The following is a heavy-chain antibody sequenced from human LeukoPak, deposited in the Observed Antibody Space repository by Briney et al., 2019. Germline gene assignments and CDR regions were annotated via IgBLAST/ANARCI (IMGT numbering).Heavy chain of an antibody. V-gene: IGHV1-69*06. CDR3: ARWDSSGYYAFDI. Sequence: ASVKVSCKASGYTFTSYGISWVRQAPGQGLEWMGGIIPIFGTANYAQKFQGRVTITADKSTSTAYMELSSLRSEDTAVYYCARWDSSGYYAFDIWGQGTMVTVSS. CDR1: GYTFTSYG. CDR2: IIPIFGTA. D-gene: IGHD3-22*01. J-gene: IGHJ3*02.